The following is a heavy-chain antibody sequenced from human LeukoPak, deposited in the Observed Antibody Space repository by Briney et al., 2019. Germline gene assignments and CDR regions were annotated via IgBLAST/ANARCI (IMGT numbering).Heavy chain of an antibody. CDR2: IHKSSSPI. J-gene: IGHJ4*02. CDR1: GMNFSITS. Sequence: PGGSLRLSCAASGMNFSITSMNWVRQAPGKGLQWISYIHKSSSPIYYADSMKGRFTISRDNAKNSLYLQMNSLRAEDTAVYYCAGGNWGFVYWGQGTLVTVSS. CDR3: AGGNWGFVY. V-gene: IGHV3-21*05. D-gene: IGHD7-27*01.